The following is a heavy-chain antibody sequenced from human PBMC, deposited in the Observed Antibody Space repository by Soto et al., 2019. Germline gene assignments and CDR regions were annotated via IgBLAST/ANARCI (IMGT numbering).Heavy chain of an antibody. J-gene: IGHJ5*02. Sequence: QVQLQESGPGLVKPSGTLSLTCAVSGGSISSSNWWSWVRQPPGKGLEWIGEIYHSGSTNYNPSRKSRVTILVDKAKNQFSLKLGSVTAADTAVYYCARLYMVRGVMDWFDPWGQGTLVTVSS. D-gene: IGHD3-10*01. V-gene: IGHV4-4*02. CDR3: ARLYMVRGVMDWFDP. CDR2: IYHSGST. CDR1: GGSISSSNW.